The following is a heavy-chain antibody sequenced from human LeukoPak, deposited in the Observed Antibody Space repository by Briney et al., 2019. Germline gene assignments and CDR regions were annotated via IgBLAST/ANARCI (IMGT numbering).Heavy chain of an antibody. Sequence: GGSLRLSCAASGFTSSSYWMHCGRQAAGTGRVSVSRINSDGSSTSYADSVNGRFTISSDNAKNTLYLQMNSLTAEDTAVYSCARLARYYYCGMDVWGQGTTVTVSS. CDR1: GFTSSSYW. D-gene: IGHD3-3*02. CDR3: ARLARYYYCGMDV. V-gene: IGHV3-74*01. J-gene: IGHJ6*02. CDR2: INSDGSST.